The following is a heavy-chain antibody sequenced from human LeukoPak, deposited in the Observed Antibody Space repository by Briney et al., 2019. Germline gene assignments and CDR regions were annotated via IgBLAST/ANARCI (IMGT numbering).Heavy chain of an antibody. J-gene: IGHJ5*02. CDR1: GFTFSSYA. D-gene: IGHD6-19*01. Sequence: GGSLRLSCAASGFTFSSYAMSWVRQAPGKGLEWVSGISDGVITTYYADSVKGRFTISRDNSKNTLYLQMNSLRAEDTAIYYCAKDVYSSGPNWFDPWGQGTLVTVSS. CDR2: ISDGVITT. V-gene: IGHV3-23*01. CDR3: AKDVYSSGPNWFDP.